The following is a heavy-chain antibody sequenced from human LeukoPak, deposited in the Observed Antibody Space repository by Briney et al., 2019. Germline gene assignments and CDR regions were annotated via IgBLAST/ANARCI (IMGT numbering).Heavy chain of an antibody. Sequence: SETLSLTCSVSGVSISSSYWSWIRQPPGKGLEWVGDIHYSGSTNYNPSLKSRVTISVDTSKNQFSLKLSSVTAADTAVHYCARGRGSFWYFDLWGRGTLVTVSS. CDR3: ARGRGSFWYFDL. CDR2: IHYSGST. V-gene: IGHV4-59*01. CDR1: GVSISSSY. D-gene: IGHD3-10*01. J-gene: IGHJ2*01.